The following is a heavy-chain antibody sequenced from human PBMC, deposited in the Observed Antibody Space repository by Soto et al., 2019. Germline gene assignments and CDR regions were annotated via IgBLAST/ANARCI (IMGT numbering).Heavy chain of an antibody. CDR2: INHSGST. D-gene: IGHD3-10*01. CDR1: GVSFSGYY. J-gene: IGHJ3*02. Sequence: SDTLSLTCAVYGVSFSGYYWSWIRQPPGKGLEWIGEINHSGSTNYNPSLKSRVTISVDTSKNQFSLKLSSVTAADTAVYYCGRVWGGAFDIWGQGTMLTVSS. CDR3: GRVWGGAFDI. V-gene: IGHV4-34*01.